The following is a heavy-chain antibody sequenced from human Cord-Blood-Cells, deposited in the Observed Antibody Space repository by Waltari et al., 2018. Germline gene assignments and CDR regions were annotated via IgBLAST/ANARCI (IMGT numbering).Heavy chain of an antibody. CDR2: IYPGDSDT. CDR1: GYSFTSYW. V-gene: IGHV5-51*01. J-gene: IGHJ3*02. D-gene: IGHD3-3*01. Sequence: EVQLVPSGAEVKKPGESLKISCTGSGYSFTSYWIGWVRQMPGKGLEWMGIIYPGDSDTRYSPSFQGQVTISADKSISTAYLQWSSLKASDTAMYYCARRGAYYDFWSGYYAFDIWGQGTMVTVSS. CDR3: ARRGAYYDFWSGYYAFDI.